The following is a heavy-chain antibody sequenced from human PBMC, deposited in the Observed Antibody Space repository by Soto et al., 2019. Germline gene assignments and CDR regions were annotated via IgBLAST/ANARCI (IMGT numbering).Heavy chain of an antibody. CDR2: IIPIFGTA. V-gene: IGHV1-69*01. CDR1: GGTFSSYA. D-gene: IGHD6-19*01. J-gene: IGHJ6*02. Sequence: QVQLVQSGAEVKKPGSSVKVSCKASGGTFSSYAISWVRQAPGQGLEWMGGIIPIFGTANYAQKFQGRVTIPADESTSTAYMELSSLRSEDTAVYYCASNKVACTLVYYYYGMDVWGQGTTVTVSS. CDR3: ASNKVACTLVYYYYGMDV.